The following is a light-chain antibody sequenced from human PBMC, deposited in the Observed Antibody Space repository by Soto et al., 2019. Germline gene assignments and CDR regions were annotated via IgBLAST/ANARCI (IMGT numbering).Light chain of an antibody. CDR2: DAS. V-gene: IGKV1-5*01. CDR1: QSISNF. J-gene: IGKJ1*01. CDR3: RQYNSYSWT. Sequence: DGQMTQSPSTLSASIGERITISCRANQSISNFLAWYQQKPGKAPKLLIYDASTLESGVPSRFRGSGSGTEFTLTISSLQPDDFATYFCRQYNSYSWTFGRGTKVDIK.